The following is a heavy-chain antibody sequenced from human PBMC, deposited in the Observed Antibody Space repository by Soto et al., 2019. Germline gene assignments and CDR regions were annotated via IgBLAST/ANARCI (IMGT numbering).Heavy chain of an antibody. CDR1: GFLFNTYA. CDR2: MSHDGSST. V-gene: IGHV3-30-3*01. CDR3: ARPGSGYDVLTGHYFYYYHAMDV. D-gene: IGHD3-9*01. J-gene: IGHJ6*02. Sequence: LRLSCTTSGFLFNTYAMHWVRQAPVNVLEWVAVMSHDGSSTYYADSVKGRFTISRDNSKNTLYLQMNSLRTEDTAVYYCARPGSGYDVLTGHYFYYYHAMDVWGQGTTVTVSS.